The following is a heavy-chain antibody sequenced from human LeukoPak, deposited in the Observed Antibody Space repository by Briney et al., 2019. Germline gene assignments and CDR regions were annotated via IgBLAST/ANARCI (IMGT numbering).Heavy chain of an antibody. Sequence: SETLSLTCTVSGGSISSYYWSWIRQPPGKGLEWIGYIYYSGSTNYNPSLKSRVTISVDTSKNQFSLKLSSVTAADTAVYYCARGEGWELLRYFDYWGQGTLVTVSS. CDR2: IYYSGST. D-gene: IGHD1-26*01. CDR1: GGSISSYY. J-gene: IGHJ4*02. CDR3: ARGEGWELLRYFDY. V-gene: IGHV4-59*01.